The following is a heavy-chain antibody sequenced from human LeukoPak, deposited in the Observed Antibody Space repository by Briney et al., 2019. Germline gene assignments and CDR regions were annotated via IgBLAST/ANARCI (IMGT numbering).Heavy chain of an antibody. D-gene: IGHD2-21*02. J-gene: IGHJ5*02. CDR2: ISGSGGST. V-gene: IGHV3-23*01. CDR3: AKGKVTAFLDWFDP. CDR1: GFTFSSCA. Sequence: GGSLRLSCAASGFTFSSCAMSWVRQAPGKGLEWVSAISGSGGSTYYAGSVKGRFTISRDNSKNTLFLQMNSLRAEDTAVYYCAKGKVTAFLDWFDPWGQGTLVTVSS.